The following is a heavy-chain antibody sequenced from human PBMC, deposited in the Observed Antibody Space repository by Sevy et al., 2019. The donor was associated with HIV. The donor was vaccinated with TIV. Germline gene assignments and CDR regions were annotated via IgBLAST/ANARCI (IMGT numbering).Heavy chain of an antibody. J-gene: IGHJ6*03. CDR3: AKEGVVVPAAMVAYYYYYMDV. Sequence: GGSLRLSCAVSGFTFSSYGMHWVRQAPGKGLEWVAVIWYDGSNKYYADSVKGRFTISRDNSKNTLYLQMNSLRAEDTAVYYCAKEGVVVPAAMVAYYYYYMDVWGKGTTVTVSS. D-gene: IGHD2-2*01. CDR2: IWYDGSNK. CDR1: GFTFSSYG. V-gene: IGHV3-33*06.